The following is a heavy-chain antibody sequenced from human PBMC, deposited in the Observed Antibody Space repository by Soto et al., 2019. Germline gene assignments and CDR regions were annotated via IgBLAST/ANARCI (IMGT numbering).Heavy chain of an antibody. CDR2: ISGSGGST. CDR1: GFTFSSYA. CDR3: GKGGHRGSFGVVISELGAFDI. D-gene: IGHD3-3*01. Sequence: EVQLLESGGGLVQPGGSLRLSCAASGFTFSSYAMSWVRQAPGKGLEWVSAISGSGGSTYYADSVKGRFTISRDISKNTLYRQMKSLSAYATVVYYCGKGGHRGSFGVVISELGAFDIWGQGKMVTLSS. V-gene: IGHV3-23*01. J-gene: IGHJ3*02.